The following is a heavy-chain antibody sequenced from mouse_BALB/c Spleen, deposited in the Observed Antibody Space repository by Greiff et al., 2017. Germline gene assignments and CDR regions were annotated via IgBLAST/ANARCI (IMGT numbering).Heavy chain of an antibody. CDR1: GFTFSSYA. CDR2: ISSGGSYT. Sequence: EVKLVESGGGLVKPGGSLKLSCAASGFTFSSYAMSWVRQSPEKRLEWVAEISSGGSYTYYPDTVTGRFTISRDNAKNTLYLEMSSLRSEDTAMYYCARDDYDKGAGCAYWGQGTLVTVAA. J-gene: IGHJ3*01. CDR3: ARDDYDKGAGCAY. D-gene: IGHD2-4*01. V-gene: IGHV5-9-4*01.